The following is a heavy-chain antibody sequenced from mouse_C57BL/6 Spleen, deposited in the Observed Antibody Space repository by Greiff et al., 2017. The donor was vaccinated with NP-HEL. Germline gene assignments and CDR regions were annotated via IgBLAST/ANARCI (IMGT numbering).Heavy chain of an antibody. CDR1: GYAFSSSW. CDR2: IYPGDGDT. V-gene: IGHV1-82*01. CDR3: ARLDFLDY. J-gene: IGHJ4*01. Sequence: VQLQQSGPELVKPGASVKISCKASGYAFSSSWMNWVKQRPGKGLEWIGRIYPGDGDTNYNGKFKGKATLTADKSSSTAYMQLSSLTSEDSAVYFCARLDFLDYWGQGTSVTVSS.